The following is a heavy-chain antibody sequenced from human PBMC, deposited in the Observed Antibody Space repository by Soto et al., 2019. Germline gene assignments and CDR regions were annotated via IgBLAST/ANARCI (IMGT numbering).Heavy chain of an antibody. V-gene: IGHV1-18*01. J-gene: IGHJ3*02. Sequence: GASVKVSCKASGYTFTSYGISWVRQAPGQGLEWMGWISAYNGNTNYAQKLQGRVTMTTDTSTSTAYLELRSLRSDDTALYYFARDYYYMEGAGGESAFDIWGQGTMVTVSS. CDR3: ARDYYYMEGAGGESAFDI. D-gene: IGHD3-10*01. CDR2: ISAYNGNT. CDR1: GYTFTSYG.